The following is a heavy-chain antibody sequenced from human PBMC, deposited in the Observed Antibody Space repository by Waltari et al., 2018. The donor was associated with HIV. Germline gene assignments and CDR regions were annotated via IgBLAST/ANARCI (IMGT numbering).Heavy chain of an antibody. CDR3: AREAIFGVGESAAFDI. V-gene: IGHV4-61*02. CDR2: IYTSGST. Sequence: QVQLQESGPGLVKPSQTLSLTCTVSGGSISSGSYYWSWIRPPAGKGLEWIGRIYTSGSTNYNPSLKSRVTISVDTSKNQFSLKLSSVTAADTAVYYCAREAIFGVGESAAFDIWGQGTMVTVSS. CDR1: GGSISSGSYY. D-gene: IGHD3-3*01. J-gene: IGHJ3*02.